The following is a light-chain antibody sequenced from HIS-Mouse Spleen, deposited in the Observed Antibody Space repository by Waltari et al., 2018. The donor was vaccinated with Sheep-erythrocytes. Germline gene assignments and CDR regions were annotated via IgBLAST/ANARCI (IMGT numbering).Light chain of an antibody. Sequence: QSALTQPASVSGSPGQSITISCTGTSSDVGSYNLFSWYQQHPGKAPKLMIYEGSKRPSGVSNRFSGSKSGNTASLTISGLQADDEADYYCCSYAGSSTPWVFGGGTKLTVL. V-gene: IGLV2-23*01. CDR2: EGS. CDR3: CSYAGSSTPWV. J-gene: IGLJ3*02. CDR1: SSDVGSYNL.